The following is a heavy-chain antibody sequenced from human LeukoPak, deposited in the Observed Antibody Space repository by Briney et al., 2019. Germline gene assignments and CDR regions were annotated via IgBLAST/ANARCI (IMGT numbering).Heavy chain of an antibody. V-gene: IGHV1-18*01. Sequence: ASVKVSCKASGYTFTSYGISWVRQAPGQGLEWMGWISAYNGNTNYAQKLQGRVTMTTDTSTSTAYMELRSLRSDDTAVYYCARNRYYYGSRSYGVPNWFDPWGQGTLVTVSS. CDR2: ISAYNGNT. CDR1: GYTFTSYG. CDR3: ARNRYYYGSRSYGVPNWFDP. J-gene: IGHJ5*02. D-gene: IGHD3-10*01.